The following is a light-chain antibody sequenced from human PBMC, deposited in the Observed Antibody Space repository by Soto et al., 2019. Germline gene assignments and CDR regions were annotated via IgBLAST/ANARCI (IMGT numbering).Light chain of an antibody. Sequence: QSVLTQPASVSGSPGQSIAISCTGTSSDVGGYSYVSWYQQQPGKAPKLVISDVSNRPSGVSDRFSGSKSGNTASLTISGLQAEDEDDYYWTSYPISSSYVFGTGTKVTGL. V-gene: IGLV2-14*01. CDR3: TSYPISSSYV. CDR2: DVS. J-gene: IGLJ1*01. CDR1: SSDVGGYSY.